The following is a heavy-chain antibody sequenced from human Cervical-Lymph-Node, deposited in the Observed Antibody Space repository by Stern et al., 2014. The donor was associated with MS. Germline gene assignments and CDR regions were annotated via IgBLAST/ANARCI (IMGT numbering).Heavy chain of an antibody. CDR3: AREVAGHRLGMMDV. Sequence: VQLVESGAEVKKPGASVKVSCKASGYTFTSYYMHWVLQAPGQGLEWMGIINPSGGSKRYAQKFQGRVTMTRDTSTSTVYMELSSLRSEDTAVYYCAREVAGHRLGMMDVWGQGTTVTVSS. V-gene: IGHV1-46*01. CDR2: INPSGGSK. D-gene: IGHD6-19*01. CDR1: GYTFTSYY. J-gene: IGHJ6*02.